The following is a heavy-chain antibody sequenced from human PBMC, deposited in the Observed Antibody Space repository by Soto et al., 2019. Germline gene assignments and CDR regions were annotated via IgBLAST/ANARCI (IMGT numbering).Heavy chain of an antibody. J-gene: IGHJ5*02. CDR2: IYTAGGT. CDR3: ARALPVAKGGFDP. D-gene: IGHD2-2*01. V-gene: IGHV3-53*02. CDR1: GFTVSNTY. Sequence: VQLVETGGGLIKPGGSLRLSCAASGFTVSNTYMTWVRQPPGKGLECVSVIYTAGGTNYADSVKGRFIISRDNSKHTLYLQMNSLRAEDTVVYYCARALPVAKGGFDPWGQGTLVTVSS.